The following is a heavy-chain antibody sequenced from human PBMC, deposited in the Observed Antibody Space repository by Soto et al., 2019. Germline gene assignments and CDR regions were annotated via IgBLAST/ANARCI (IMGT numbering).Heavy chain of an antibody. J-gene: IGHJ6*02. V-gene: IGHV4-31*03. CDR2: IYYIGST. D-gene: IGHD3-10*01. CDR1: GGSISSGGFY. CDR3: ARAGEDYYGAGAGCLDV. Sequence: QVQLQESGPGLVKPSQTLSLTCSVSGGSISSGGFYWSWIRQHPGKGLEWIGYIYYIGSTSYNPYRKNRLTISRDTRNNQSSLKLSSVSAADPAVYYCARAGEDYYGAGAGCLDVWGQGTTVTVAS.